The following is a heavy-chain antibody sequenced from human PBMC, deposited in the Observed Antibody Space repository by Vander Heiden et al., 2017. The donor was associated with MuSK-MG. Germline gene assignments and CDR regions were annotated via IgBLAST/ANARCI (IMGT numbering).Heavy chain of an antibody. Sequence: EVQLVQSGAEVKKPGESLKISCKGSGYSLTSYWIGWVRQMPGKGLEWMGIINPADSDTKYSPSFQGQVTISTDKSISTAYLQWSSLKASDTAIYYCARHERCSGGSCYSGYYFYGMDVWGQGTTVTVSS. D-gene: IGHD2-15*01. J-gene: IGHJ6*02. CDR1: GYSLTSYW. CDR3: ARHERCSGGSCYSGYYFYGMDV. CDR2: INPADSDT. V-gene: IGHV5-51*01.